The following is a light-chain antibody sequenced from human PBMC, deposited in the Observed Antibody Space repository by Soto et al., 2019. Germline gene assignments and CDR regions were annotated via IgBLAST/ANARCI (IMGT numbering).Light chain of an antibody. CDR3: QHSET. V-gene: IGKV3-20*01. J-gene: IGKJ1*01. CDR2: GAA. CDR1: QSVSRHY. Sequence: ELMLTQSPGTLSLSPGERATLSCRASQSVSRHYLAWYQQKPGQAPRILIYGAATRATGIPDRFSGSGSGTDFTLTISRREPEDFAVYYCQHSETFVQGTKVEIK.